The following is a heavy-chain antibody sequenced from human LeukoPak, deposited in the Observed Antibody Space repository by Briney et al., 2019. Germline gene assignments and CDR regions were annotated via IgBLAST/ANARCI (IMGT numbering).Heavy chain of an antibody. CDR2: VNEDGSEK. CDR3: ERGRGWIDP. Sequence: PGGSLRLSCVASGFTFTNNWMTWFRQAPGKGLEWVANVNEDGSEKHYLDSVKGRFTISRDNAKHSVYLQMNNLRVEATAVYYCERGRGWIDPWGKGTLVTVSS. CDR1: GFTFTNNW. J-gene: IGHJ5*02. V-gene: IGHV3-7*01. D-gene: IGHD5-24*01.